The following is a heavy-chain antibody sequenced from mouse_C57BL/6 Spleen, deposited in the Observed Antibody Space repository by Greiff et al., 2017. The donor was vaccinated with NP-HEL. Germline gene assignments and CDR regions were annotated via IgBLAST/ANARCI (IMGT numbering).Heavy chain of an antibody. D-gene: IGHD1-1*01. CDR3: ARTHYYGSSYFDY. CDR2: IYPGDGDT. J-gene: IGHJ2*01. Sequence: VQLQESGPELVKPGASVKISCKASGYAFSSSWMNWVKQRPGKGLEWIGRIYPGDGDTNYNGKFKGKATLTADKSSSTAYMQLSSLTSEDSAVYFCARTHYYGSSYFDYGGQGTTLTVSS. CDR1: GYAFSSSW. V-gene: IGHV1-82*01.